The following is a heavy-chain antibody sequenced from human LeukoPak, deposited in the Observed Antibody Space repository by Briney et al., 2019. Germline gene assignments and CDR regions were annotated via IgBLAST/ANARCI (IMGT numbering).Heavy chain of an antibody. J-gene: IGHJ5*02. D-gene: IGHD3-10*01. CDR1: GFTFSSYA. CDR2: ISYDGSNK. CDR3: ARDRWYGSGSPFDP. V-gene: IGHV3-30-3*01. Sequence: PGRSLRLSCAASGFTFSSYAMHWVRQAPGKGLVWVAVISYDGSNKYYADSVKGRFTISRDNSKNTLYLQMNSLRAEDTAVYYCARDRWYGSGSPFDPWGQGTLVTVSS.